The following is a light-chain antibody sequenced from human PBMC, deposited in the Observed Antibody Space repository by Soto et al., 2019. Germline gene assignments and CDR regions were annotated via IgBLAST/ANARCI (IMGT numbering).Light chain of an antibody. Sequence: DIQMTQSPSTLSASVGDRVTITCRASQSISRWLAWYQQKPGKAPKLLIYTASSLESGVPSRFSGSGSGKECTLTISRLQPDDLATYYCQEYKSHSRYTFRQGNKLEIK. CDR2: TAS. J-gene: IGKJ2*01. CDR1: QSISRW. CDR3: QEYKSHSRYT. V-gene: IGKV1-5*03.